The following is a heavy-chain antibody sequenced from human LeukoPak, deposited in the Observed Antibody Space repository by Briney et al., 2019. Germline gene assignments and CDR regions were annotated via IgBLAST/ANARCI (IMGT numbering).Heavy chain of an antibody. CDR2: IYNSGGT. CDR3: ARVRYDSSGRTLRFDS. J-gene: IGHJ4*02. CDR1: GGSISTSY. D-gene: IGHD3-22*01. Sequence: PSETLSLTCTVSGGSISTSYWTWIRQPPGKGLEWTGYIYNSGGTAYNPSLKSRVTILGDTSENQFSLKLRSVTAADTAVYYCARVRYDSSGRTLRFDSWGQGTLVTVSS. V-gene: IGHV4-59*01.